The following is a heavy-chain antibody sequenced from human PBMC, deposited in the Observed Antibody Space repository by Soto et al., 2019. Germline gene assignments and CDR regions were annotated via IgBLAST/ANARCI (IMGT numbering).Heavy chain of an antibody. CDR3: ARDRALYCSSTSCFGNGMDV. J-gene: IGHJ6*02. V-gene: IGHV3-30-3*01. D-gene: IGHD2-2*01. CDR1: GFTFSSYA. Sequence: LRLSCAASGFTFSSYAMHWVRQAPGKGLEWVAVISYDGSNKYYADSVKGRFTISRDNSKNTLYLQMNSLRAEDTAVYYCARDRALYCSSTSCFGNGMDVWGQGTTVTVSS. CDR2: ISYDGSNK.